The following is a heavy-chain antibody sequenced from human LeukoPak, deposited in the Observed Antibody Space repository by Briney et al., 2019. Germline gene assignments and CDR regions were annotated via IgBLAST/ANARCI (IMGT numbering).Heavy chain of an antibody. CDR1: GFTFSDYY. V-gene: IGHV3-11*04. D-gene: IGHD5-24*01. J-gene: IGHJ4*02. CDR3: ARDFDESTGYNFDY. Sequence: PGGSLRLSCAASGFTFSDYYMTWIRRAPGKGLEWVSYLSSSGNTIYYADSVKGRFTISRDNAKNSLYLQMNSLRADDTAVYYCARDFDESTGYNFDYWGQGTLVTVSS. CDR2: LSSSGNTI.